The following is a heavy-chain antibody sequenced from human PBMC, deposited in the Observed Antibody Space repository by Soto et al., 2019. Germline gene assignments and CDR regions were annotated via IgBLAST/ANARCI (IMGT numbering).Heavy chain of an antibody. CDR3: ARDIGSTPPYIWFGEFQNDAFDI. CDR2: ISSNGGST. Sequence: GGSLRLSCSASGFTFSSYAMHWVRQAPGKGLEYVSAISSNGGSTYYADSVKGRFTISRDNSKNTLYLQMNSLRAEDTAVYYCARDIGSTPPYIWFGEFQNDAFDIWGQGTMVTVSS. CDR1: GFTFSSYA. V-gene: IGHV3-64*04. D-gene: IGHD3-10*01. J-gene: IGHJ3*02.